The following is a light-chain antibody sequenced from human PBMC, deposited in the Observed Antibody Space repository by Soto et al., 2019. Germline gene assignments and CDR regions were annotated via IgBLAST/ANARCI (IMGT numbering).Light chain of an antibody. J-gene: IGLJ3*02. CDR2: DVS. V-gene: IGLV2-14*01. CDR3: SSYTSSSTLWV. CDR1: SSDVGGYNY. Sequence: QSALTQPASVSGSPGQSITISCTGTSSDVGGYNYVSWYQQHPGKAPKLMIYDVSNRPSGVSNRFSGSKSGNTASLTISGLLDEDEADYYCSSYTSSSTLWVFGGGTKLTVL.